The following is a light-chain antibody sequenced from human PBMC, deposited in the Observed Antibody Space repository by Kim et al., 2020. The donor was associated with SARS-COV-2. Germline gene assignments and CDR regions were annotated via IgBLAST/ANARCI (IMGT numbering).Light chain of an antibody. CDR3: QSYDSSLSGSV. CDR2: GNS. CDR1: SSNIGAVYD. Sequence: QRVTISCTGSSSNIGAVYDVHWYQKSPGTAPKLLIYGNSNRPSGVPDRFSGSKSGTSASLAITGLQAEDEADYYCQSYDSSLSGSVFGGGTQLTVL. V-gene: IGLV1-40*01. J-gene: IGLJ2*01.